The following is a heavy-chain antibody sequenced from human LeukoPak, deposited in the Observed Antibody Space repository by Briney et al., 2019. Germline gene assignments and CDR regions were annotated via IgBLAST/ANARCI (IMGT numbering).Heavy chain of an antibody. Sequence: GGSLRLSCAASGFTFSDYYMSWIRQAPGKGLEWASYISSSGSTIYYADSVKGRFTISRDNAKNSLYLQMNSLRAEDTAVYYCARASRFGDQDYFDYWGQGTLVTVSS. D-gene: IGHD3-10*01. J-gene: IGHJ4*02. CDR3: ARASRFGDQDYFDY. CDR2: ISSSGSTI. V-gene: IGHV3-11*01. CDR1: GFTFSDYY.